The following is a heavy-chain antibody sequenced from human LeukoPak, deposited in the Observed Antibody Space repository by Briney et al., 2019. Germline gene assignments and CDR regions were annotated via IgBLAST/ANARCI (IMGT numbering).Heavy chain of an antibody. D-gene: IGHD2/OR15-2a*01. Sequence: ASETLSLTCAVSGDSLSRYSWTWLRQPPGKGLEWLGEINPSGSPDYNPSLKSRATISVDTSKNQFSLRVASVTAADTAVYYCASVRHDPLEYYYYIDVWGKGTTVTVSS. CDR2: INPSGSP. J-gene: IGHJ6*03. V-gene: IGHV4-34*01. CDR3: ASVRHDPLEYYYYIDV. CDR1: GDSLSRYS.